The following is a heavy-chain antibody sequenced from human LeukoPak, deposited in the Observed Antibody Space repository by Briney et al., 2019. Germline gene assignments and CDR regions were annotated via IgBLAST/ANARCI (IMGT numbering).Heavy chain of an antibody. CDR3: ARRWPVDTAMERTDTFDI. D-gene: IGHD5-18*01. CDR2: IDPSDSYT. J-gene: IGHJ3*02. V-gene: IGHV5-10-1*01. Sequence: RESRKFSRKGSGYSFTSYWSSWVLQMPGKGLEWMGRIDPSDSYTNYSPSFQGHVTISADKSISTAYLQWSSLKASDTAMYYCARRWPVDTAMERTDTFDIWGQGTLVTISS. CDR1: GYSFTSYW.